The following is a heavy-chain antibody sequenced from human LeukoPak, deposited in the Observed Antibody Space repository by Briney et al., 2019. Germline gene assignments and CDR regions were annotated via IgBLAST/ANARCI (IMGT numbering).Heavy chain of an antibody. D-gene: IGHD2-15*01. CDR1: GFTFSSYA. CDR3: ARGYCSGGSCYSGYNDY. V-gene: IGHV3-30-3*01. CDR2: ISYDGSNK. Sequence: QPGGSLRLSCAASGFTFSSYAMHWVRQAPVKGLEWVAVISYDGSNKYYADSVKGRFTISRDNSKNTLYLQMNSLRAEDTAVYYCARGYCSGGSCYSGYNDYWGQGTLVTVSS. J-gene: IGHJ4*02.